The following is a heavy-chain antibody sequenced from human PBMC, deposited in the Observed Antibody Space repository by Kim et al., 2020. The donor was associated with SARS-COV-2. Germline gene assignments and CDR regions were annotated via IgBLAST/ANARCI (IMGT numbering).Heavy chain of an antibody. V-gene: IGHV5-10-1*01. Sequence: GESLKISCKGSGYSFTSYWISWVRQMPGKGLEWMGRIDPSDSYTNYSPSFQGHVTISADKSISTAYLQWSSLKASDTAMYYCARHILRYFDWLSPDDYWGQGTLVTVSS. J-gene: IGHJ4*02. CDR2: IDPSDSYT. CDR1: GYSFTSYW. CDR3: ARHILRYFDWLSPDDY. D-gene: IGHD3-9*01.